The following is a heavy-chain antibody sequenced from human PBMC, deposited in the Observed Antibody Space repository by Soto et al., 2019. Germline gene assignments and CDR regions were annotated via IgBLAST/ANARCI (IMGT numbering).Heavy chain of an antibody. CDR2: VNPSDGRA. V-gene: IGHV1-46*01. CDR1: GYRLSNYY. CDR3: ARAELIVAGQAFDS. D-gene: IGHD5-12*01. Sequence: QVDLVQSGAEVKKPGASVKMSCKASGYRLSNYYMHWVRQAPGQGLEWMGIVNPSDGRANYARKFQGRVTMTWATSTTTLYMEVNSLRSDDTAIYYFARAELIVAGQAFDSWGQGTLVTVSS. J-gene: IGHJ4*02.